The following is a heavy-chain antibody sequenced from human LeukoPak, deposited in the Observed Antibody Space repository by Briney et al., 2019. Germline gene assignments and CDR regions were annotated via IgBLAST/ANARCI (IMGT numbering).Heavy chain of an antibody. V-gene: IGHV3-30-3*01. Sequence: GGSLRLSCAASGFTFSSYAMHWVRQAPGKGLEWVAVISYDGSNKYYADSVKGRFTISRDNSKNTLYLQMNSLRAEDTAVYYCARGTAYSSSWYTDSYFDYWGQGTLVTVSS. CDR1: GFTFSSYA. CDR3: ARGTAYSSSWYTDSYFDY. J-gene: IGHJ4*02. D-gene: IGHD6-13*01. CDR2: ISYDGSNK.